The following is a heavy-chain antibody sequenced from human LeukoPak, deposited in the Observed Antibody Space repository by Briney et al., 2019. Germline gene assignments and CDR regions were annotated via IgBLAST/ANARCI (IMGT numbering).Heavy chain of an antibody. D-gene: IGHD5-18*01. CDR3: ASRSGYSYGSAYYGMDV. CDR1: GESFSGYY. J-gene: IGHJ6*02. CDR2: INHSGST. Sequence: SETLSLTCAVYGESFSGYYWSRIRQPPGKGLEWIGEINHSGSTNYNPSLKSRVAISVDTSKNQFSLKLSSVTAADTAVYYCASRSGYSYGSAYYGMDVWGQGTTVTVSS. V-gene: IGHV4-34*01.